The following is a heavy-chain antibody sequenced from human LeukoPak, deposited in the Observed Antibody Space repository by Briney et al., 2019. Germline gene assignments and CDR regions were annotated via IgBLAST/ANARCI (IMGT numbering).Heavy chain of an antibody. CDR2: FYSGGKT. D-gene: IGHD2/OR15-2a*01. CDR1: GFTVSSSY. J-gene: IGHJ4*02. Sequence: GGSLRLSCAASGFTVSSSYMSWVRQAPGKGLEWVSVFYSGGKTYYTDSVKGRFTISRDNARNSLYLQMNSLRAEDTAVYFCARGGLSIMGYWGQGTLVTVSS. V-gene: IGHV3-53*01. CDR3: ARGGLSIMGY.